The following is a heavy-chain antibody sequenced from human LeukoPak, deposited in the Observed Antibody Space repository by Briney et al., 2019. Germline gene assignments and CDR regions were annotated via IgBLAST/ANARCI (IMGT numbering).Heavy chain of an antibody. CDR1: GGSISSYY. CDR2: IYYSGST. Sequence: SETLSLTCTVSGGSISSYYWSWIRQPPGKGLEWIGYIYYSGSTNYNPSLKSRVTISVDTSKNQFSLKLSSVTAAGTAVYYCARGQQLVAYWGQGTLVTVSS. CDR3: ARGQQLVAY. J-gene: IGHJ4*02. V-gene: IGHV4-59*08. D-gene: IGHD6-13*01.